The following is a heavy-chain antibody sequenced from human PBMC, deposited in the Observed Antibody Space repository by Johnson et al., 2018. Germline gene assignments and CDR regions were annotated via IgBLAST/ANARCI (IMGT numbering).Heavy chain of an antibody. J-gene: IGHJ3*02. CDR1: GFTFSSYS. Sequence: SGFTFSSYSMNWVRQAPGKGLEWVSGISWNSGSIGYADSVKGRFTISRDNAKNSLYLQMNSLRAEETALYYCAKDIRGSYYDAFDIWGQGTMVTVSS. D-gene: IGHD3-10*01. CDR2: ISWNSGSI. CDR3: AKDIRGSYYDAFDI. V-gene: IGHV3-9*01.